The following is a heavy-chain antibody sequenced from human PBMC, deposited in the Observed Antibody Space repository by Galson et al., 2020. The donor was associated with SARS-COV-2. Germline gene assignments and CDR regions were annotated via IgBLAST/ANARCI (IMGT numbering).Heavy chain of an antibody. D-gene: IGHD6-6*01. V-gene: IGHV1-69*13. CDR2: IIPIFGTA. CDR3: AKTQLALNGMDV. J-gene: IGHJ6*02. CDR1: GGTFSSYA. Sequence: SVKVSCKASGGTFSSYAISWVRQAPGQGLEWMGGIIPIFGTANYAQKFQGRVTITADESTSTAYMELSSLRSEDTAVYYCAKTQLALNGMDVWGQGTTVTVSS.